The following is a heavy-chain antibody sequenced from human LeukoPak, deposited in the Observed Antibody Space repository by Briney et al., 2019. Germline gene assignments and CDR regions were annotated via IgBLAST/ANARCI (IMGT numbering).Heavy chain of an antibody. Sequence: GRSLRLSCAASGFTFSSYGMHWVRQAPAKGLEWVAVISYDGSNKYYADSVKGRFTISRDNSKNTLYLQMNSLRAEDTAVYHCAKDGGGYYYDSSGYYPDYWGQGTLVTVSS. D-gene: IGHD3-22*01. CDR2: ISYDGSNK. CDR3: AKDGGGYYYDSSGYYPDY. CDR1: GFTFSSYG. V-gene: IGHV3-30*18. J-gene: IGHJ4*02.